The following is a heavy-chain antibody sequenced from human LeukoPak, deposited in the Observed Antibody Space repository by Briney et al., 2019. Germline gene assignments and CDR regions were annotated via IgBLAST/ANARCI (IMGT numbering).Heavy chain of an antibody. CDR1: RVTFSGYW. CDR2: ISPDGSTT. J-gene: IGHJ4*02. CDR3: TSALSSKRYNLCDY. V-gene: IGHV3-74*03. Sequence: GGSLRLSCAASRVTFSGYWVRSVCQAPGKGLMWVSRISPDGSTTLYADSVKGRFTISRDNAKNTLYLQMNSLGAEDTAVYFCTSALSSKRYNLCDYWGQGTLVTVSS. D-gene: IGHD6-13*01.